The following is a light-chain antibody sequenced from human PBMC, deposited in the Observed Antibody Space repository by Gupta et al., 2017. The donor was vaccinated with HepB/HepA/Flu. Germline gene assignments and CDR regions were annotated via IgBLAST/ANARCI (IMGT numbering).Light chain of an antibody. CDR3: ATWDDGLNALV. J-gene: IGLJ2*01. V-gene: IGLV1-44*01. CDR1: SSNIGSYT. Sequence: QSVLTQPPSASGTPGQRVTISCSGSSSNIGSYTVNWYLQLPGTAPKLLIHSTNQRPAGVPVRFAGSKSGTSACLAISGLQSEDEADFYCATWDDGLNALVFGGGTKLTVL. CDR2: STN.